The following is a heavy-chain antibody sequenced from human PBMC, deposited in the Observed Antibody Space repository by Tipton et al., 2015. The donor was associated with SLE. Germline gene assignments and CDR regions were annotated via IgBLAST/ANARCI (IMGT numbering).Heavy chain of an antibody. J-gene: IGHJ3*02. CDR1: GVSISSASYY. CDR3: ARTLDALDI. V-gene: IGHV4-61*02. Sequence: TLSLTCTVSGVSISSASYYWNWFRQPAGKGLEWIGRAYTTGSPYYNPSLESRVAISMDTSKNQFSLKLTAVTAADTAVYYCARTLDALDIWGQGTMVTVSS. CDR2: AYTTGSP.